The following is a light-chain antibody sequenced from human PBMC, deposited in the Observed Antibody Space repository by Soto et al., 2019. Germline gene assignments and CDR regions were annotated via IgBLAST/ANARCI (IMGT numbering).Light chain of an antibody. Sequence: EIVLTQSPGTLSLSTGERATLFCRASHSVTTFLAWYQQKPGQAPSVLIFGASTRANGVPDRFSGSGSGTDFTLTISRLDPADFAVYYCQQYGTSPRWTFGQGTKVDIK. CDR2: GAS. V-gene: IGKV3-20*01. J-gene: IGKJ1*01. CDR3: QQYGTSPRWT. CDR1: HSVTTF.